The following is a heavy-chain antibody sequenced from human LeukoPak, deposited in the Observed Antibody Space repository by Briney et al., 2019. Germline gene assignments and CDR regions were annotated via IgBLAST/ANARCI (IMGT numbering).Heavy chain of an antibody. J-gene: IGHJ3*02. Sequence: GGSLRLSCAASGVTLSNYYMTWVRQAPGKGLKWVANIKQDGRDKYYVDSVKGRFTISRDNAKNSVYLQMNSLRDEDTAVYYCARKSKVADIDDAFDIWGPGTMVTVSS. D-gene: IGHD6-19*01. CDR2: IKQDGRDK. V-gene: IGHV3-7*01. CDR3: ARKSKVADIDDAFDI. CDR1: GVTLSNYY.